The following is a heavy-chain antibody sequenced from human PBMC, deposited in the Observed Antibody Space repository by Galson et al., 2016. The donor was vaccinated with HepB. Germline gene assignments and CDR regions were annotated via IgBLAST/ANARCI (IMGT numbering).Heavy chain of an antibody. CDR3: ARALRDDFWRGYYSGNLYYYGMDV. CDR1: GFPLSSFW. D-gene: IGHD3-3*01. V-gene: IGHV3-74*01. Sequence: SLRLSCAASGFPLSSFWMNWVRQAPGKGLVWVSRINSDGSSASYAESVKGRFTISRDNAKNTLYLQANSLRAEDTAVYYCARALRDDFWRGYYSGNLYYYGMDVWGQGTTVTVSS. J-gene: IGHJ6*02. CDR2: INSDGSSA.